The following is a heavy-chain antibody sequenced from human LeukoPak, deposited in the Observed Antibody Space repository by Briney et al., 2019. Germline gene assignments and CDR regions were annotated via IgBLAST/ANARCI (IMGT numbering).Heavy chain of an antibody. V-gene: IGHV3-48*01. CDR1: GFTFSSYS. CDR2: TSSSSSTI. CDR3: ARDLYSGYPDAFDI. D-gene: IGHD5-12*01. Sequence: GGSLRLSCAASGFTFSSYSMNWVRQAPGKGLEWVSYTSSSSSTIYYADSVKGRFTISRDNAKNSLYLQMNSLRAEDTAVYYCARDLYSGYPDAFDIWGQGTMVTVSS. J-gene: IGHJ3*02.